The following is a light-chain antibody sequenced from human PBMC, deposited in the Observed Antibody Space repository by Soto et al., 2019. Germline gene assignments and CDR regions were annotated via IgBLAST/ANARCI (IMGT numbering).Light chain of an antibody. CDR1: QSVTSNY. J-gene: IGKJ1*01. CDR2: AAS. Sequence: EIVLTQSPGTLSLSRGERATRSCGGSQSVTSNYLGWYQQRPGQAPRLLIYAASTRATGIPDRFSGSVSGTDFPLTISRLEPEDFAVYYCQQYGSSPRTFGQGTKVDIK. CDR3: QQYGSSPRT. V-gene: IGKV3-20*01.